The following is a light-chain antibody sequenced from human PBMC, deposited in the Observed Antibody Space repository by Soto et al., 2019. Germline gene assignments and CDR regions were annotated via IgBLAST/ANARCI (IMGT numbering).Light chain of an antibody. CDR2: DAS. CDR1: QFIDSY. J-gene: IGKJ5*01. Sequence: EIVLTQSPATLSLSPGERANLSCRASQFIDSYLAWYRQIPGQAPRLLIYDASNRATGIPDRFSGGGSGTDFTLTISSLEPEDFAVYYCQQRSNLPPTFGQGTRLEIK. V-gene: IGKV3-11*01. CDR3: QQRSNLPPT.